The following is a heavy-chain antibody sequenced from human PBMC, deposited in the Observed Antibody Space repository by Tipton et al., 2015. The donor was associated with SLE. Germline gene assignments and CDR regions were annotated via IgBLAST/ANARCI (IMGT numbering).Heavy chain of an antibody. V-gene: IGHV4-39*07. Sequence: LRLSCTVSGGSISSSSYYWGWIRQPPGKGLEWIGSIYYSGSTYYNPSLKSRVTISVDTSKNQFSLKLSSVTAADTAVYYCARGGVVGATLPFGYWGQGTLVTVSS. J-gene: IGHJ4*02. CDR2: IYYSGST. CDR3: ARGGVVGATLPFGY. CDR1: GGSISSSSYY. D-gene: IGHD1-26*01.